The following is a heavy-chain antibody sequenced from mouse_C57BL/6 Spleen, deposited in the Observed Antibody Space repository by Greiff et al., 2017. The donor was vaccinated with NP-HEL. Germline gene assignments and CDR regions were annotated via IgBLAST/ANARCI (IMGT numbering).Heavy chain of an antibody. D-gene: IGHD2-4*01. Sequence: EVKLVESGGGLVQPGGSLKLSCAASGFTFSDYYMYWVRQTPEQRLEWVAYISNGGGSTYSPDTVKCRFTISRDNAKNTLYLQMSRLKSEDTAMYYCARHYYDHEGAMDYWGQGTSVTVSS. CDR3: ARHYYDHEGAMDY. J-gene: IGHJ4*01. V-gene: IGHV5-12*01. CDR1: GFTFSDYY. CDR2: ISNGGGST.